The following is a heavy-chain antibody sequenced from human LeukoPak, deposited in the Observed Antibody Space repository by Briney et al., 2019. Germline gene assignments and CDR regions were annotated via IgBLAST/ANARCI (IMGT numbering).Heavy chain of an antibody. J-gene: IGHJ6*03. D-gene: IGHD3-3*01. V-gene: IGHV4-59*01. Sequence: PSEALSLTCTVSGGSISSYYWSWIRQPPGKGLEWIGYIYYSGSTNYNPSLKSRVTISVDTSKNQFSLRLSSVTAADTAVYYCARGRYDFWSGYPYYYYHMDVWGKGTTVTVSS. CDR1: GGSISSYY. CDR2: IYYSGST. CDR3: ARGRYDFWSGYPYYYYHMDV.